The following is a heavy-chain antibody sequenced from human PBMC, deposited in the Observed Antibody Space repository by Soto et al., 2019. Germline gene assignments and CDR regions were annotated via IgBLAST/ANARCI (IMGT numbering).Heavy chain of an antibody. Sequence: PXGTLSLTCTVSGGSISSSSYYWGWIRQPPGKGLEWIGSIYYSGSTYYNPSLKSRVTISVDTSKNQFSLKLSSVTAADTAVYYCASQRYDSSGYYYYAFDIWGQGTMVTVSS. CDR2: IYYSGST. V-gene: IGHV4-39*01. D-gene: IGHD3-22*01. CDR3: ASQRYDSSGYYYYAFDI. CDR1: GGSISSSSYY. J-gene: IGHJ3*02.